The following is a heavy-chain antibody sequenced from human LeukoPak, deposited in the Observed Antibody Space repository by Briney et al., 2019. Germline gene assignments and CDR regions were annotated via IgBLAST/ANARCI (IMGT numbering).Heavy chain of an antibody. J-gene: IGHJ6*03. CDR2: IYYSGST. D-gene: IGHD3-16*02. V-gene: IGHV4-39*07. CDR1: GGSISSSSYY. CDR3: ARVSLSWGYYYMDV. Sequence: SETLSLTCTVSGGSISSSSYYWGWIRQPPGKGLEWIGSIYYSGSTYYNPSLKSRVTMSVDTSKNQFSLKLSSVTAADTAVYYCARVSLSWGYYYMDVWGKGTTVTISS.